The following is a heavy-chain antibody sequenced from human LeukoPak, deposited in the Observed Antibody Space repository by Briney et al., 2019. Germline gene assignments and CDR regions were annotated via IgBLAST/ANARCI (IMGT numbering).Heavy chain of an antibody. Sequence: SETLSLTCTVSGGSISSSTYYWGWIRQPPGKGLEWIGNIYYGGSTFYNPSLKSRVTISLDTSKNQFSLKLSSVTAADTAVYYCARGYYFDYWGQGTLVTVSS. CDR2: IYYGGST. J-gene: IGHJ4*02. CDR1: GGSISSSTYY. V-gene: IGHV4-39*01. CDR3: ARGYYFDY.